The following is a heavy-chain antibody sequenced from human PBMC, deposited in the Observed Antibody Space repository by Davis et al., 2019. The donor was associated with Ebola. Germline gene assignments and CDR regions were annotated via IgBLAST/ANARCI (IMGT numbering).Heavy chain of an antibody. J-gene: IGHJ6*02. CDR2: ISYDGSNK. CDR3: ARVGVVGNSYYYYGMDV. V-gene: IGHV3-30-3*01. CDR1: GFTFSSYA. Sequence: GESLKISCAASGFTFSSYAMHWVRQAPGKGLEWVAVISYDGSNKYYADSVKGRFTISRDNSKNTLYLQMNSLRAEDTAVYYCARVGVVGNSYYYYGMDVWGQGTTVTVSS. D-gene: IGHD2-21*01.